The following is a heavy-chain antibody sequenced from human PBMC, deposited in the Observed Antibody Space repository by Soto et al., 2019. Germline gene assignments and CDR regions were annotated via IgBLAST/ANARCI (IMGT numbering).Heavy chain of an antibody. CDR3: ARGMKTAVFYGMDV. CDR2: ISSRGNLI. V-gene: IGHV3-11*04. Sequence: LSLRGTVAEVTFSDYCMSWISQETGKGLEWVSYISSRGNLIYYEDSVKGRFTVSRDNTKNSMYLQMISLRAEDTAIYYCARGMKTAVFYGMDVWGQGTTVTVSS. D-gene: IGHD2-2*01. J-gene: IGHJ6*02. CDR1: EVTFSDYC.